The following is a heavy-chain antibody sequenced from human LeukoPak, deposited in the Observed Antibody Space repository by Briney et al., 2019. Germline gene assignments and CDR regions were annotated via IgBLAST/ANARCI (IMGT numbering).Heavy chain of an antibody. V-gene: IGHV4-39*07. D-gene: IGHD3-22*01. CDR2: IYYSGST. CDR1: GGSISSSTYY. Sequence: SETLSLTCTVSGGSISSSTYYWGWIRQPPGKGLEWIASIYYSGSTYYNPALKSRVTISVDTSKNQFSLKLSSVTAADTAVYYCADGGDSIVVVTHFGYWGQGTLVTVSS. J-gene: IGHJ4*02. CDR3: ADGGDSIVVVTHFGY.